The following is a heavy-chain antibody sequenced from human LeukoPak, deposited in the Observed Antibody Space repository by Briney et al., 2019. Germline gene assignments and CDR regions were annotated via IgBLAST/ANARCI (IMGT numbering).Heavy chain of an antibody. D-gene: IGHD6-19*01. CDR2: INPNSGGT. V-gene: IGHV1-2*04. CDR3: ARGPAVAGTEIDY. J-gene: IGHJ4*02. CDR1: GYTFTSYG. Sequence: ASVKVSCKASGYTFTSYGISWVRQAPGQGLEWMGWINPNSGGTNYAQKFQGWVTMTRDTSISTAYMELSRLRSDDTAVYYCARGPAVAGTEIDYWGQGTLVTVSS.